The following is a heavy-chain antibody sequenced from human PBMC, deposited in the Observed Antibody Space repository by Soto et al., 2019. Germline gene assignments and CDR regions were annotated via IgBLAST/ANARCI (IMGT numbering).Heavy chain of an antibody. J-gene: IGHJ6*02. D-gene: IGHD3-3*01. CDR2: ISYDGSNK. CDR1: GFTFSSYG. CDR3: ARVGSSRADFWSGYYPAPYYYYYGMDV. Sequence: QVQLVESGGGVVQPGRSLRLSCAASGFTFSSYGMHWDRQAPGKGLEWVAVISYDGSNKYYADSVKGRFTISRDNSKNTLYLQMNSLRAEDTAVYYCARVGSSRADFWSGYYPAPYYYYYGMDVWGQGTTVTVSS. V-gene: IGHV3-30*03.